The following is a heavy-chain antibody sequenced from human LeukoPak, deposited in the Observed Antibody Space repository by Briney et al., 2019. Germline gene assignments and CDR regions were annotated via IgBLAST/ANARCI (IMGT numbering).Heavy chain of an antibody. CDR2: ISSKGDSE. V-gene: IGHV3-30-3*01. J-gene: IGHJ3*02. Sequence: SCKASGYTFTGYYMHWVRQAPGKGLEWVAGISSKGDSEHYADSVKGRFTISRDNSKNMLFLLMNSLRPEDTAMYYCVRAGSSSGHCDNFDMWGQGTVITVSS. CDR1: GYTFTGYY. CDR3: VRAGSSSGHCDNFDM. D-gene: IGHD3-22*01.